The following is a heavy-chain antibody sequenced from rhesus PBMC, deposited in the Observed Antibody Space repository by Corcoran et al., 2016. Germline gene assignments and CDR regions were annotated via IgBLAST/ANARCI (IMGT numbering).Heavy chain of an antibody. J-gene: IGHJ3*01. CDR3: DREGLDYFNDSYFDAFDL. V-gene: IGHV4-160*01. Sequence: QVQLQQWGEGLVKPSETLSLTCAVYGGSVSGYLWGWIRQPPGKGLEWIGRIRSDGSTLSNPSLQSRVTISIDPSKNQLSLKLTSVTAADTAEYYCDREGLDYFNDSYFDAFDLWGQGLRVTVSS. CDR2: IRSDGST. D-gene: IGHD3-16*01. CDR1: GGSVSGYL.